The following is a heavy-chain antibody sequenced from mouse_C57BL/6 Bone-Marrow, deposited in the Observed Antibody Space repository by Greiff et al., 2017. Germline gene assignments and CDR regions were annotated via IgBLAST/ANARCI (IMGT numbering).Heavy chain of an antibody. D-gene: IGHD2-4*01. CDR2: ISSGGSYT. J-gene: IGHJ3*01. V-gene: IGHV5-6*02. CDR1: GFTFSSYG. CDR3: ARLGLRQFAY. Sequence: DVKLVESGGDLVKPGGSLKLSCAASGFTFSSYGMSWVRQTPDKRLEWVATISSGGSYTYYPDSVKGRFTISRDNAKNTLYLQMSSLKSEYTAMYYCARLGLRQFAYWGQGTLVTVSA.